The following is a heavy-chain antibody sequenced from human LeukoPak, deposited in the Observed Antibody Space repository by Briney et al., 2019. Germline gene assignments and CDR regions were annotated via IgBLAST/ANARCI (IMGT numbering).Heavy chain of an antibody. D-gene: IGHD6-13*01. V-gene: IGHV1-46*01. CDR3: ASQPKYTSSLNWFDP. CDR2: INPSGGSP. CDR1: RSTSTNCY. Sequence: ASVKVSCKASRSTSTNCYIHWVRQAPGQGLEWMGMINPSGGSPNYAQTFQGRVTMTRDTSTSTVYMELSSLRSEDTAVYYCASQPKYTSSLNWFDPWGQGTLVTVSS. J-gene: IGHJ5*02.